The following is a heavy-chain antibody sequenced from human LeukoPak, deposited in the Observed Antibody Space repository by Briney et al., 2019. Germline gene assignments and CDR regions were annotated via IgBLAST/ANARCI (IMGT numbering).Heavy chain of an antibody. CDR1: GFTFSSYA. V-gene: IGHV3-30*04. J-gene: IGHJ4*02. D-gene: IGHD2-15*01. CDR2: ISYDGSNK. Sequence: GRSLRLSCAASGFTFSSYAMHWVRQAPGKGLEWVAVISYDGSNKYYADSVKGRFTISRDNSKNTLYLQMNSLRAEDTAVYYCTKIGYCSGGSCYTLSGYWGQGTLVTVSS. CDR3: TKIGYCSGGSCYTLSGY.